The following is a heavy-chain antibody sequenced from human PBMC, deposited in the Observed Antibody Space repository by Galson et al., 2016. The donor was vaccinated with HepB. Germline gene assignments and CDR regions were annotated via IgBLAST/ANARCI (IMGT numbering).Heavy chain of an antibody. CDR3: AREAKPYGDIDS. V-gene: IGHV1-2*02. J-gene: IGHJ4*02. D-gene: IGHD4-17*01. Sequence: SVKVSSKASGYTFSGFYIHWVRQAPGQGLEWMGWINPNSGVTTYAQKFQGRVTMTRDTSISTVYMELSSLRSDDTAMYYCAREAKPYGDIDSWGQGTLVTVSS. CDR2: INPNSGVT. CDR1: GYTFSGFY.